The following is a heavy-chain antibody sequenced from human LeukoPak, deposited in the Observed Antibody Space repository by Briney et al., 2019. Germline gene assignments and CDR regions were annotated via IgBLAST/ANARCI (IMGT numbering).Heavy chain of an antibody. CDR2: ITSSSSRT. CDR1: GFIFSTYN. D-gene: IGHD2-15*01. J-gene: IGHJ4*02. V-gene: IGHV3-21*04. Sequence: GGSLRLSCAASGFIFSTYNMNWVRQAPGKALEWVSSITSSSSRTYYADSVKGRYTISRDNAKNSLYLQMDSLRAEDTAVYYCARINGGSFDYWGQGTLVTVSS. CDR3: ARINGGSFDY.